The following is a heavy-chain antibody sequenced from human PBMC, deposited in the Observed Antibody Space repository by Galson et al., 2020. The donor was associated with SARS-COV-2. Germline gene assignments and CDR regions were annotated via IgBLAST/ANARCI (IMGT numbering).Heavy chain of an antibody. D-gene: IGHD6-13*01. CDR2: IIPILGIA. CDR1: GGTFSSYT. Sequence: SVKVSCKASGGTFSSYTISWVRQAPGQGLEWMGRIIPILGIANYAQKFQGRVTITADKSTSTAYMELSSLRSADTAVYYCARSGYSSSWYLFDYWGQGTLVTVSS. CDR3: ARSGYSSSWYLFDY. J-gene: IGHJ4*02. V-gene: IGHV1-69*02.